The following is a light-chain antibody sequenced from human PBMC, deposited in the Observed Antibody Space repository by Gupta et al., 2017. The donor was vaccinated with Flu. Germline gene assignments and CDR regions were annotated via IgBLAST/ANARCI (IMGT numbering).Light chain of an antibody. CDR3: MHDVPGPWT. CDR1: QRLVHSEGNAY. V-gene: IGKV2-30*02. CDR2: KIS. Sequence: DVELTPTHLALLVTLRRPPFIHCRSSQRLVHSEGNAYLHWFQQRPGQSPRRLIYKISNRASGVPDRFSGSGSGTEFTLQISRVEAEDVGINYGMHDVPGPWTCGQGTKVEIK. J-gene: IGKJ1*01.